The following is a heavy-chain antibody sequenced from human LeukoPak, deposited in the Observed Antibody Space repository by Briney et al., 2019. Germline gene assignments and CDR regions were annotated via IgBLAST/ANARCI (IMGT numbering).Heavy chain of an antibody. J-gene: IGHJ1*01. V-gene: IGHV1-8*01. CDR2: MNPNSGNT. Sequence: ASVKVSCKASGYTFSSYDINWVRQATGQGLEWMGWMNPNSGNTGYAQKFQGRVTMTEDTSTDTAFMELTSLKSEDTAVYFCATQSLLAGVPYGYFQFWGPGTLVTVSS. CDR3: ATQSLLAGVPYGYFQF. CDR1: GYTFSSYD. D-gene: IGHD3-10*01.